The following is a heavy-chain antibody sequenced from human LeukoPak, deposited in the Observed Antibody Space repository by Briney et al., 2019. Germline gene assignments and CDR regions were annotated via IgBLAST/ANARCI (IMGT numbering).Heavy chain of an antibody. J-gene: IGHJ4*02. CDR3: ARIQLWSYYFDY. D-gene: IGHD5-18*01. CDR1: GYRFTSYW. CDR2: IYPGDSDT. V-gene: IGHV5-51*01. Sequence: GGSLKISCKGSGYRFTSYWIGWVRPMPGKGLEWMGIIYPGDSDTRYSPSFQGQVTISADKSISTAYLQWSSLKASDTAMYYCARIQLWSYYFDYWGQGTLVTVSS.